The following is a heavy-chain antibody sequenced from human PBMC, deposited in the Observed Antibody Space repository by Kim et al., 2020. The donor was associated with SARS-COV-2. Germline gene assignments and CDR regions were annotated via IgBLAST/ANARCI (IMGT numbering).Heavy chain of an antibody. J-gene: IGHJ5*02. D-gene: IGHD3-10*01. CDR1: GYSISSGYY. CDR3: ARRRYYGSGSSVWFDP. Sequence: SETLSLTCTVSGYSISSGYYWGWIRQPPGTGLEWIGSIYHSGSTYYNPSLKSLVTISVDTSKNQFSLKLSSVTAADTAVYYCARRRYYGSGSSVWFDPWGEGTLVSDS. V-gene: IGHV4-38-2*02. CDR2: IYHSGST.